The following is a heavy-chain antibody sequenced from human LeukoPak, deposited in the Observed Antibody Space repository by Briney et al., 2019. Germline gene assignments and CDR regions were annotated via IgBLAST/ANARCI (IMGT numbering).Heavy chain of an antibody. V-gene: IGHV3-21*01. CDR2: ISISSNYI. CDR1: GFTFSRYS. Sequence: GGSLRLSRAASGFTFSRYSMNWVRQAPGKGLEWVSSISISSNYIYYADSLKGRFTISRDNAKNSLYLQVNSLRVEDTAVYYCAKNYVEYYYDSSGYYFDYWGQGTLVTVSS. D-gene: IGHD3-22*01. J-gene: IGHJ4*02. CDR3: AKNYVEYYYDSSGYYFDY.